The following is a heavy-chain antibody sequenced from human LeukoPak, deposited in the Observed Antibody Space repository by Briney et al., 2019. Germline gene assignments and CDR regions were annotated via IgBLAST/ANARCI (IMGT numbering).Heavy chain of an antibody. V-gene: IGHV3-21*06. J-gene: IGHJ6*02. CDR2: ISGGATYI. CDR1: GFTFKNYG. Sequence: GGSLRLSCAASGFTFKNYGMNWVRQAPGKGLEWVSSISGGATYIDNADSVKGRFTISRDNAKNSLYLEMNSLRAEDTAVYYCARSKGGAQREYGMDVWGQGTTVTVSS. CDR3: ARSKGGAQREYGMDV. D-gene: IGHD1-1*01.